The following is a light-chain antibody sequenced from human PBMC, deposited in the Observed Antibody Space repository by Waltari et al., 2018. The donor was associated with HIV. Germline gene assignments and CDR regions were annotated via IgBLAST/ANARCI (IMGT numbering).Light chain of an antibody. V-gene: IGLV2-8*01. J-gene: IGLJ2*01. CDR3: SSYAGSNIVL. CDR2: EVN. CDR1: RTYLGSYNY. Sequence: QSALTQPPSASGSPGQSVTISSTGTRTYLGSYNYVSWYQQHPGKAPKLIIYEVNKRPSGVPDRFSGSKSGDTASLTVSGLQAEDEADYYCSSYAGSNIVLFGGGTKLTVL.